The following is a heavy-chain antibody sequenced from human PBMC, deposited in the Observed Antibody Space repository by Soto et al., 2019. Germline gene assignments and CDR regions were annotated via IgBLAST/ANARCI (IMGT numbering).Heavy chain of an antibody. Sequence: EVQLVESGGGLVQPGGSLRLSCAASGFIFSPYSMNWVRQAPGKGLEWVAFISGSGSPIYYADSVKGRFTISRDNAKNSLYLQMNSLRDDDTGVYYCARVRGHSYGYADYWGQGTLVTVSS. J-gene: IGHJ4*02. CDR3: ARVRGHSYGYADY. V-gene: IGHV3-48*02. CDR1: GFIFSPYS. D-gene: IGHD5-18*01. CDR2: ISGSGSPI.